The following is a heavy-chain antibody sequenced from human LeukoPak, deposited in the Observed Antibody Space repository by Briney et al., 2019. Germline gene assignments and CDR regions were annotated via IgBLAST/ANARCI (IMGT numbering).Heavy chain of an antibody. Sequence: GASVKVSCKASGYTFTGYYMHWVRQAPGQGLEWMGWINPNSGGTNYAQKFQGRVTMTRDTSISTAYMELSRLRSDDTAVYYCARDSRRAMAKGPFDYWGQGTLVTVSS. J-gene: IGHJ4*02. D-gene: IGHD5-18*01. CDR2: INPNSGGT. CDR1: GYTFTGYY. CDR3: ARDSRRAMAKGPFDY. V-gene: IGHV1-2*02.